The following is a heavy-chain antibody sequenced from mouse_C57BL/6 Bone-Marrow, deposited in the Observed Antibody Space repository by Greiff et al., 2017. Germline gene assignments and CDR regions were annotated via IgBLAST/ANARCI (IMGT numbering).Heavy chain of an antibody. J-gene: IGHJ3*01. Sequence: LQESGAELARPGASVKLSCKASGYTFTSYGISWVKQRTGQGLEWIGEIYPRSGNTYYNEKLKGKATLTADKSSSTAYMELRSLPSEDSAVYFCAREDYDYDDWFAYWGQGTLVTVSA. D-gene: IGHD2-4*01. CDR1: GYTFTSYG. CDR2: IYPRSGNT. CDR3: AREDYDYDDWFAY. V-gene: IGHV1-81*01.